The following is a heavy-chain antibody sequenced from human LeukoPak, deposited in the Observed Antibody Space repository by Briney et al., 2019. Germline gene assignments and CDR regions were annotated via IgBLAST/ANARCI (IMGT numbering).Heavy chain of an antibody. V-gene: IGHV1-69*05. J-gene: IGHJ3*02. Sequence: IIPIFGTANYAQKFQGRVTITTEESTSTAYMELSSLRSEDTAVYYCARGIITGTRNGAFDIWGQGTMVTVSS. D-gene: IGHD1-20*01. CDR3: ARGIITGTRNGAFDI. CDR2: IIPIFGTA.